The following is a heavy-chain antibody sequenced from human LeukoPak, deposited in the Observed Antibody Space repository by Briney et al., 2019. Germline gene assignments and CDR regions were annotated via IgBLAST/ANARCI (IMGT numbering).Heavy chain of an antibody. Sequence: SETLSLTCTVSGGSISSSSYYWGWIRQPPGKGLEWIGSIYYSGSTYYNPSLKSRVTISVDTSKNQFSLKLSSVTAADTAVHYCARPARGFGGSNWFDPWGQGTLVTVSS. CDR2: IYYSGST. D-gene: IGHD3-10*01. J-gene: IGHJ5*02. CDR1: GGSISSSSYY. V-gene: IGHV4-39*07. CDR3: ARPARGFGGSNWFDP.